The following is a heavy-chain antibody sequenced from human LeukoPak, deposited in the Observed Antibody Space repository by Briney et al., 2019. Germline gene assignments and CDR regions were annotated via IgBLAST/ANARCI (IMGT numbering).Heavy chain of an antibody. Sequence: PGGSLRLSCVASGFTFSNHWMTWVRQAPGKGLEWVSYISSSGSTIYYADSVKGRFTISRDNAKNSLYLQMNSLRAEDTAVYYCARGQWTRYDWFDPWGQGTLVTVSS. D-gene: IGHD3/OR15-3a*01. CDR3: ARGQWTRYDWFDP. CDR1: GFTFSNHW. CDR2: ISSSGSTI. J-gene: IGHJ5*02. V-gene: IGHV3-11*04.